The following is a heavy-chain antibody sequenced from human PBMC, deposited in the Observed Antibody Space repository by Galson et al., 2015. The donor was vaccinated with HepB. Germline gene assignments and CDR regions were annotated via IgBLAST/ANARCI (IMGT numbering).Heavy chain of an antibody. J-gene: IGHJ4*02. CDR3: ARVDYDSSGYPYFDY. D-gene: IGHD3-22*01. CDR1: GGTFSSYA. CDR2: INPSGGST. V-gene: IGHV1-46*01. Sequence: SVKVSCKASGGTFSSYAISWVRQAPGQGLEWMGIINPSGGSTSYAQKFQGRVTMTRDTSTSTVYMELSSLRSEDTAVYYCARVDYDSSGYPYFDYWGQGTLVTVSS.